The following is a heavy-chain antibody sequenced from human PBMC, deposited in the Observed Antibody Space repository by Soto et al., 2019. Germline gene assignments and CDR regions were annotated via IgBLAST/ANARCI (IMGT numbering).Heavy chain of an antibody. V-gene: IGHV3-74*01. CDR3: ARFGTSYDTSGFLY. D-gene: IGHD3-22*01. CDR1: GFTFVSHW. J-gene: IGHJ4*02. CDR2: ISSGGTTT. Sequence: GGSLRLSCATSGFTFVSHWMHWVRQAPGKGLVYVSRISSGGTTTNYAESVKGRFTISRDNARSTLYLQMNSLRVEDTAVYYCARFGTSYDTSGFLYWGQGTPVTVSS.